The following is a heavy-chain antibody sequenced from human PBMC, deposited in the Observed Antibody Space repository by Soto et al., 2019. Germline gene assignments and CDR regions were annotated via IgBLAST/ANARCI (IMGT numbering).Heavy chain of an antibody. V-gene: IGHV4-59*01. J-gene: IGHJ3*02. Sequence: SETLSLTCTVSGGSISSYYWSWIRQPPGKGLEWIGYIYYSGSTNYNPSLKSRVTISVDTSKNQFSLKLSSVTAADTAVYYCASTYAGYCSGGSCLDAFDIWGQGTMVTVSS. CDR3: ASTYAGYCSGGSCLDAFDI. D-gene: IGHD2-15*01. CDR1: GGSISSYY. CDR2: IYYSGST.